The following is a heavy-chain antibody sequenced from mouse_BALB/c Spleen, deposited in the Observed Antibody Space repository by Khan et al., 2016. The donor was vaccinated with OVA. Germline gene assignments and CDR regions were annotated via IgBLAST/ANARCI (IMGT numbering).Heavy chain of an antibody. D-gene: IGHD2-1*01. J-gene: IGHJ3*01. CDR3: AIEGYYGNSRAWFAY. CDR1: GYTFTDYY. CDR2: IYPGNVNT. V-gene: IGHV1S56*01. Sequence: QVQLQQSGPELVKPGASVRISCKASGYTFTDYYINWMKQRPGQGLEWIGWIYPGNVNTKYNEKFKDKAILTADNSSSTAYMQLSILTSEYSSVYFCAIEGYYGNSRAWFAYWGQGTLVTVST.